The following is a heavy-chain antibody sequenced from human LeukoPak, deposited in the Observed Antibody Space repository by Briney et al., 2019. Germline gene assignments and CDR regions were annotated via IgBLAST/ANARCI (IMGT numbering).Heavy chain of an antibody. CDR1: GMTLRKDE. V-gene: IGHV3-23*01. CDR2: ISDSGGRT. J-gene: IGHJ4*02. D-gene: IGHD3-22*01. Sequence: GGTLRLSCALSGMTLRKDEMSLVPEAPGKGLEWVAGISDSGGRTNYADSVKGRVTTSRANPKTPLDLQMNSLRAEDTAVYFCAKRGVVIRVILVGFHKEAYYFDSWGQGVLVTVSS. CDR3: AKRGVVIRVILVGFHKEAYYFDS.